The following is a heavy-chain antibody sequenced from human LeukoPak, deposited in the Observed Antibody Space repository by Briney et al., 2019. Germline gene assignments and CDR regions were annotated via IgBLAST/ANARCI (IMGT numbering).Heavy chain of an antibody. V-gene: IGHV1-3*01. CDR2: INAGNGNT. Sequence: ASVKVSCKASGYTFTSYAMHWVRQAPGQRLEWMGWINAGNGNTEYSQKFQGRVTITRDTSASTAYMELSSLRSEDTAVYYCARDPTRAVAGDYWGQGTLVAVSS. CDR1: GYTFTSYA. J-gene: IGHJ4*02. CDR3: ARDPTRAVAGDY. D-gene: IGHD6-19*01.